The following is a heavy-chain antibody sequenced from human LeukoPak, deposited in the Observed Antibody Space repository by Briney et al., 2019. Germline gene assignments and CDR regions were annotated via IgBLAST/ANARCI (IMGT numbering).Heavy chain of an antibody. CDR2: IKQDGSEK. J-gene: IGHJ3*02. CDR1: GFTFSIYW. Sequence: GGSLRRSCAPSGFTFSIYWMSWVRQAPGKGLEWVANIKQDGSEKYYVDSVKGRFTISRDNAKNSLYLQMNSPRAEDTAVYYCARPGLATTGTYAFDIWGQGTMVTVSS. D-gene: IGHD6-13*01. CDR3: ARPGLATTGTYAFDI. V-gene: IGHV3-7*01.